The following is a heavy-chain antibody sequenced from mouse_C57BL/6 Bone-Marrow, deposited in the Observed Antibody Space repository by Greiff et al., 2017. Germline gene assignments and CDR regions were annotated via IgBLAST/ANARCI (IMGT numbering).Heavy chain of an antibody. CDR2: IHPNSGST. CDR1: GYTFTSYW. D-gene: IGHD2-4*01. CDR3: AENYERGLAY. V-gene: IGHV1-64*01. Sequence: QVQLQQPGAELVKPGASVKLSCKASGYTFTSYWMHWVKQRPGQGLEWIGMIHPNSGSTNYHEKFKSKATLTVDKSSSTAYMQLSSLTSEDSAVYYGAENYERGLAYWGQGTLVTVSA. J-gene: IGHJ3*01.